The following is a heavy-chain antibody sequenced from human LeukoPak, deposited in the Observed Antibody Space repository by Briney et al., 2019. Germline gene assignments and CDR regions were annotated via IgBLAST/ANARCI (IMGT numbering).Heavy chain of an antibody. D-gene: IGHD6-13*01. Sequence: PGGSLRLSCAASGFTFSSYSMNWVRQAPGKGLEWVSYISSSSSTIYYADSVKGRFTISRDNAKNSLYLQMNSLRAEDTAVYYCASIAAAGSFRYYYYMDVWGKGTTVTVSS. J-gene: IGHJ6*03. CDR3: ASIAAAGSFRYYYYMDV. CDR2: ISSSSSTI. CDR1: GFTFSSYS. V-gene: IGHV3-48*01.